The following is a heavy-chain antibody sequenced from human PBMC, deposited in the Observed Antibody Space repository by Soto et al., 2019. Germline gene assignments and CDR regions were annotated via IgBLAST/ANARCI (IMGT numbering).Heavy chain of an antibody. V-gene: IGHV4-31*03. CDR1: GASISSGAYH. CDR3: ATYREGSGGTDY. CDR2: IYKSGT. Sequence: QVQLQESGPGLVKPSQTLSLTCTVSGASISSGAYHWSWIRQHPGEGLEWIGYIYKSGTYYNPSLQSRLTISADTSKNQFSLNLSSVTAADTAFYYCATYREGSGGTDYWGQGTLVTVSS. D-gene: IGHD1-1*01. J-gene: IGHJ4*02.